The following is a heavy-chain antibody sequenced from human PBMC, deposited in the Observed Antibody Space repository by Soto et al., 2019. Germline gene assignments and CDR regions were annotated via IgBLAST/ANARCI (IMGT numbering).Heavy chain of an antibody. Sequence: QVQLVQSGAEVKKPGSSVKVSCKASGGTFSSYAISWVRQAPGQGLEWMGGIIPIFGTPNYAQKFQGRVTITADETTSTTYMELTSLRFEDTAVFYCARDREVVAAFNKYYYGMDVWGQGTTVTVSS. D-gene: IGHD2-15*01. V-gene: IGHV1-69*01. J-gene: IGHJ6*02. CDR1: GGTFSSYA. CDR2: IIPIFGTP. CDR3: ARDREVVAAFNKYYYGMDV.